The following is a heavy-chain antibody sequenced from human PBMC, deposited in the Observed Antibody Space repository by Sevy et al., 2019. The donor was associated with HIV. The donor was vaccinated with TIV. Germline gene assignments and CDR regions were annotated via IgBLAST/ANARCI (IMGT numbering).Heavy chain of an antibody. CDR3: ARRGCNGGNCYSDYYYGVDV. D-gene: IGHD2-15*01. Sequence: GGSLRLSCAASGFTFWSFGVNWVRQAPGKGLEWLGYISGDRCKIFYADSVKGRFSIFRDNARNSLYLQMRSLRVEDTAVYYCARRGCNGGNCYSDYYYGVDVWGQGTTVTVSS. CDR1: GFTFWSFG. J-gene: IGHJ6*01. CDR2: ISGDRCKI. V-gene: IGHV3-48*04.